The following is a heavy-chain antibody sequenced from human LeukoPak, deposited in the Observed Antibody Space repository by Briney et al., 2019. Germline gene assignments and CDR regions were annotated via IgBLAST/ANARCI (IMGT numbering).Heavy chain of an antibody. D-gene: IGHD3-10*01. CDR2: IFSGYST. CDR1: GFTVDGNY. V-gene: IGHV3-66*01. CDR3: ARVIWFGESKPDY. J-gene: IGHJ4*02. Sequence: GGSLRLSCAASGFTVDGNYMSWARQAPGKGLEWVSVIFSGYSTYYADSVKGRFTISRDSSKNTLYLQMNSLTVEDMAVYYCARVIWFGESKPDYWGQGTLVTVSS.